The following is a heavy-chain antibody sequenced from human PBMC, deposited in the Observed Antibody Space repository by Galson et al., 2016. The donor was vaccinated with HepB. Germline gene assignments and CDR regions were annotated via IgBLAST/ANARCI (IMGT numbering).Heavy chain of an antibody. CDR2: IYPGDSET. D-gene: IGHD5-12*01. CDR3: ATSGGYGDFDY. CDR1: GYTFITKW. J-gene: IGHJ4*02. V-gene: IGHV5-51*01. Sequence: SGAEVKKSGESLQISCKASGYTFITKWIGWVRQMPGKGLEWMGIIYPGDSETRYSPSFQGQVTFSADKSISTAYLQWSSLKASDTAMYYCATSGGYGDFDYWGQGTLVIVSS.